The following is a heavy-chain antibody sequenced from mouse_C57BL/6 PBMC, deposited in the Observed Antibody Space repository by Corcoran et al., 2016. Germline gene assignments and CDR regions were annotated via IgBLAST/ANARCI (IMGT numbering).Heavy chain of an antibody. D-gene: IGHD1-1*01. V-gene: IGHV9-3*01. CDR1: GYTFTTYG. CDR2: INTYSGVP. J-gene: IGHJ2*01. Sequence: QIQLVQSGPELKKPGETVKISCKASGYTFTTYGMSWVKQAPGKGLKWMGWINTYSGVPPYADDFKGRFAFSLETSASTAYLQINNLKNEDTATYFCARRNYGSSYYFDYWGQGTTLTVSS. CDR3: ARRNYGSSYYFDY.